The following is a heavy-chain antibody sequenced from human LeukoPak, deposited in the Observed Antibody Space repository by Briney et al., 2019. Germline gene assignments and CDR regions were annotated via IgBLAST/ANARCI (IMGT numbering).Heavy chain of an antibody. CDR2: ISAYNGNT. Sequence: ASVKVSCKASGYTFTSYGIIWVRQAPGQGLEWMGCISAYNGNTNYAQKLQGRVTMTTDTSTSTASMELRSLRSDDTAVYYCALSRGYDTDWFDPWGQGTLVTVSS. D-gene: IGHD3-22*01. V-gene: IGHV1-18*01. J-gene: IGHJ5*02. CDR3: ALSRGYDTDWFDP. CDR1: GYTFTSYG.